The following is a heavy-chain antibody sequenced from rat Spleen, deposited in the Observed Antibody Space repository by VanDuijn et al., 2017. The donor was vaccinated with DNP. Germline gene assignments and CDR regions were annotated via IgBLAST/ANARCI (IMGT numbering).Heavy chain of an antibody. CDR2: ISYDGTTT. CDR1: GFTFSDYN. J-gene: IGHJ2*01. CDR3: ARPDY. V-gene: IGHV5-7*01. Sequence: EVQLVESGGGLVQPGRSLKLSCTDSGFTFSDYNMAWVRQAPKKGLEWVATISYDGTTTNYRDSVQGRFIISRDNAKSTLYLHMDSLRSEDTATYYCARPDYWGQGVMVTVSS.